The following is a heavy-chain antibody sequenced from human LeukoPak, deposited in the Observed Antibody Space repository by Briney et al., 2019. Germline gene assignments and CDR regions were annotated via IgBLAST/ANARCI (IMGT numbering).Heavy chain of an antibody. V-gene: IGHV3-30*03. J-gene: IGHJ6*03. CDR1: GFDFNNYV. CDR3: ARRADIVVLPAASYYMDV. CDR2: YSSGGKHP. Sequence: PGGSLRLSCAASGFDFNNYVIHWVRQAPGKGLEWVTIYSSGGKHPYSADSVKGRFTPSRDNSKNTIYLQMNSLRPDDTAIYYCARRADIVVLPAASYYMDVWGKGTTVTISS. D-gene: IGHD2-2*01.